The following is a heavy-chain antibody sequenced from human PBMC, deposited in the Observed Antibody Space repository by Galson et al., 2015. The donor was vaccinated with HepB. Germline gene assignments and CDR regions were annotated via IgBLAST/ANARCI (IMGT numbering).Heavy chain of an antibody. D-gene: IGHD4-17*01. J-gene: IGHJ4*02. V-gene: IGHV1-8*01. CDR3: ARLPLTTSSRYFDY. CDR1: GYTFTSYD. CDR2: MNPNSGNT. Sequence: SVKVSCKASGYTFTSYDINWVRQATGQGLEWMGWMNPNSGNTGYAQKFQGRVTMTRNTSISTAYMELSSLRSEDTAVYYCARLPLTTSSRYFDYWGQGTLVTVSS.